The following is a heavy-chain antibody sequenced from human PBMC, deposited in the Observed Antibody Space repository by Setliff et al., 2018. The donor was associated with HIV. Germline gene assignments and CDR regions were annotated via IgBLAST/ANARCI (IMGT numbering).Heavy chain of an antibody. J-gene: IGHJ4*02. CDR1: GLTFSNCG. CDR3: AKDKGQKYADY. V-gene: IGHV3-30*02. D-gene: IGHD3-10*01. Sequence: PGGSLRLSCATSGLTFSNCGVHWVRQAPGKGLEWVASIRSDGSNKYYADSVTGRFTISRDDSKNTLYLQMNSLRAEDTAVYYCAKDKGQKYADYWGQGTMVTVSS. CDR2: IRSDGSNK.